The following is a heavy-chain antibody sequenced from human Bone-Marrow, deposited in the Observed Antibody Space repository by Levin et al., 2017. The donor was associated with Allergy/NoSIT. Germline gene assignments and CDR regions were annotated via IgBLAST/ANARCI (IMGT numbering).Heavy chain of an antibody. V-gene: IGHV3-15*01. D-gene: IGHD3-10*01. CDR2: IKSTSDGGTT. Sequence: SCAASGFTFTDAWMNWVRQAPGKGLEWIGRIKSTSDGGTTDYAAPVKGRFTISRDDSESTVHLLMNSLKIEDTAIYYCTTLGSSRKFDYWGQGALVTVSS. CDR1: GFTFTDAW. J-gene: IGHJ4*02. CDR3: TTLGSSRKFDY.